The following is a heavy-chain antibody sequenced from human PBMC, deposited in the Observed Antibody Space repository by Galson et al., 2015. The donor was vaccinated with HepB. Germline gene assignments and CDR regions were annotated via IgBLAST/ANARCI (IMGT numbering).Heavy chain of an antibody. V-gene: IGHV3-33*01. CDR1: GFTFSSYG. J-gene: IGHJ3*02. Sequence: SLRLSCAASGFTFSSYGMHWVRQAPGKGLEWVAVIWYDGSNKYYADSVKGRFTISRDNSKNTLYLQMNSLRAEDTAVYYCARDGYCSSTSPVACDAFDIWGQGTMVTVSS. D-gene: IGHD2-2*01. CDR2: IWYDGSNK. CDR3: ARDGYCSSTSPVACDAFDI.